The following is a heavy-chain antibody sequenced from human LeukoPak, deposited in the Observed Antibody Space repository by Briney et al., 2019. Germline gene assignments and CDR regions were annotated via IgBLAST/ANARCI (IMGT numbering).Heavy chain of an antibody. CDR2: VNQDGSEK. CDR1: GFTFSSYW. V-gene: IGHV3-7*05. Sequence: PGGSLRLSCAASGFTFSSYWMSWVRQAPGKGLEWVANVNQDGSEKYYVDSVKGRFTISRDNAKNSLYLQMSSLRAEDTAVYYCARILFSPYSSSWSFDYWGQGTLVTVSS. J-gene: IGHJ4*02. CDR3: ARILFSPYSSSWSFDY. D-gene: IGHD6-13*01.